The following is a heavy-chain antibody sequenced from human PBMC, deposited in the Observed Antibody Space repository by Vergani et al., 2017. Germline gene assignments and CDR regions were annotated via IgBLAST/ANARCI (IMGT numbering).Heavy chain of an antibody. CDR2: INSDGSST. CDR3: ARDLLPNYDFWSGYSHAYYYYYGMDV. D-gene: IGHD3-3*01. CDR1: GFTFSSYW. Sequence: EVQLEESGGGLVLPGRSLRLSCVASGFTFSSYWMHWVRQAPGKGLVWVSRINSDGSSTSYADSVKGRFTISRDNAKNTLYLQMNSLRAEDTAVYYCARDLLPNYDFWSGYSHAYYYYYGMDVWGQGTTVTVSS. J-gene: IGHJ6*02. V-gene: IGHV3-74*01.